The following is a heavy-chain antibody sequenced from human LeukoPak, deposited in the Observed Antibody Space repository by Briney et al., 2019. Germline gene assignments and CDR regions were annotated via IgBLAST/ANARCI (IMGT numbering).Heavy chain of an antibody. V-gene: IGHV1-69*06. Sequence: SVKVSCKASGGTFSSYAISWVRQAPGQGLEWMGGIIPIFGTADYAQKFQGRVTITADKSTSTAYMELSSLRSEDTAVYYCARDQEGRGQLGYYYYYYMDVWGKGTTVTVSS. D-gene: IGHD6-13*01. CDR1: GGTFSSYA. J-gene: IGHJ6*03. CDR2: IIPIFGTA. CDR3: ARDQEGRGQLGYYYYYYMDV.